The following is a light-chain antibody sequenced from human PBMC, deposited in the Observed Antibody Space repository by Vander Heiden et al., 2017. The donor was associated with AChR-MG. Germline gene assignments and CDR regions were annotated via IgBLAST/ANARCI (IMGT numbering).Light chain of an antibody. CDR2: DAS. Sequence: EIVLTQSPATLSLSPGERATLSCRASQSVSSYLVWYQQKPGQAPRLLIYDASNRATGIPARFSGSGYGTDFTLTISSLEPEDFAVYYCQLRSNWPPFFTFGHGTKVDIK. J-gene: IGKJ3*01. CDR1: QSVSSY. CDR3: QLRSNWPPFFT. V-gene: IGKV3-11*01.